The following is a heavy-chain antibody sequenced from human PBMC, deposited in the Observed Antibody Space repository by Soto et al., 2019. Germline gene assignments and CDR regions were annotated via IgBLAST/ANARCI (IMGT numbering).Heavy chain of an antibody. V-gene: IGHV3-7*03. J-gene: IGHJ4*02. CDR3: AREADNGYYHLFDY. Sequence: GGSLRLSCAASGFTCSSYWMSWVRQAPGKGLEWVANIKQDGSEKYYVDSVKGRFTISRDNAKNSLYLQMNSLRAEDTAVYYCAREADNGYYHLFDYWCQGTLVTVSS. D-gene: IGHD3-22*01. CDR1: GFTCSSYW. CDR2: IKQDGSEK.